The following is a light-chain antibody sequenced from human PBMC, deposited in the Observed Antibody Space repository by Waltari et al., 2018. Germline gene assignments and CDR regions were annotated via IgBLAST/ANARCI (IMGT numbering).Light chain of an antibody. Sequence: EIVMTQSPATLSVSPGERATLSCRASQNVSNNLAWYQQKPGQAPRLLIQGASTRATGIPARFSGSGSGTEFTLIISSLQSVDFAVYSCQQYNNRPPWTFGQGTKVEIK. J-gene: IGKJ1*01. CDR1: QNVSNN. CDR2: GAS. V-gene: IGKV3-15*01. CDR3: QQYNNRPPWT.